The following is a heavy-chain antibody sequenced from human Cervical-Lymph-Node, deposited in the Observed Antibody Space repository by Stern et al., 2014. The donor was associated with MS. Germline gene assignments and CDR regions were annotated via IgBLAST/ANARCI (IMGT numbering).Heavy chain of an antibody. CDR1: GGTFSSYG. V-gene: IGHV1-69*01. J-gene: IGHJ6*02. Sequence: VQLVQSGAEVKKPGSSVKVSCKASGGTFSSYGISWVRQAPGQGLEWMGGIVPMFGTANYAQKFQGRVTISADESTSTAYMELSSLRSEDTAVYYCARGELKEGLVRGMDVWGQGTTVTVSS. CDR3: ARGELKEGLVRGMDV. D-gene: IGHD1-26*01. CDR2: IVPMFGTA.